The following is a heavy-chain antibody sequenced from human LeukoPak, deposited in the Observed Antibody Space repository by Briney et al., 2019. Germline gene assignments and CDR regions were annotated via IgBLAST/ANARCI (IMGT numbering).Heavy chain of an antibody. V-gene: IGHV3-64D*06. CDR1: GGSISDLT. Sequence: GGTLRLSCSVSGGSISDLTTHWVRQAPGKGLEYVSVVNTDGGSTHYGDSVRGRFTVSRDNSKNAVYLQMSSLTSDDTAVYYCVRDFWGFDYWGQGTLVTVSS. CDR3: VRDFWGFDY. D-gene: IGHD3-16*01. CDR2: VNTDGGST. J-gene: IGHJ4*02.